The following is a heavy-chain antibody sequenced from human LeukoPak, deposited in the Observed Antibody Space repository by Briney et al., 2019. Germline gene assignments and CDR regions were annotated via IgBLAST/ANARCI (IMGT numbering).Heavy chain of an antibody. Sequence: KPGGSLRLSCAASGFTFSSYSMNWIRQAPGKGLGWVSSISSSSSYIYYADSVKGRFTISRDNAKNSLYLQMNSLRAEDTAVYYCARVPNFSGVDYWGQGTLVTVSS. CDR1: GFTFSSYS. CDR3: ARVPNFSGVDY. CDR2: ISSSSSYI. D-gene: IGHD2-15*01. J-gene: IGHJ4*02. V-gene: IGHV3-21*01.